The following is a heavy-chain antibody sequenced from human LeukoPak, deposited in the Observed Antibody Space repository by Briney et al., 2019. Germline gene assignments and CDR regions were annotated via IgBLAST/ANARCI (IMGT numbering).Heavy chain of an antibody. Sequence: EASVKVSCKASGYTFTGYYMHWVRQAPGQGLEWMGWINPNSGGTNYAQKFQGRVTMTRDTSISTAYMELSRLRSDDTAVYYCARNYYDSSGSGPWGQGTLVTVSS. CDR3: ARNYYDSSGSGP. D-gene: IGHD3-22*01. CDR2: INPNSGGT. V-gene: IGHV1-2*02. CDR1: GYTFTGYY. J-gene: IGHJ5*02.